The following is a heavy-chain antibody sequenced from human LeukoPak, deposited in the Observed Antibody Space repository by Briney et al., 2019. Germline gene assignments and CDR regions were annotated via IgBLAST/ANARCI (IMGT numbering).Heavy chain of an antibody. J-gene: IGHJ6*03. CDR1: GGTFSSYA. CDR2: ISAYNGNT. V-gene: IGHV1-18*01. CDR3: ARAPRNYDFWSGYSTRYYYYYMDV. Sequence: ASVKVSCKASGGTFSSYAISWVRQAPGQGLEWMGWISAYNGNTNYAQKLQGRVTMTTDTSTSTAYMELRSLRSDDTAVYYCARAPRNYDFWSGYSTRYYYYYMDVWGKGTTVTVSS. D-gene: IGHD3-3*01.